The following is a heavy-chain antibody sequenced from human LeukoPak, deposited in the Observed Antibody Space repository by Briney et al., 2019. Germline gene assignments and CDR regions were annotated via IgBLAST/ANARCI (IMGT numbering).Heavy chain of an antibody. CDR2: ISGSGGST. V-gene: IGHV3-23*01. D-gene: IGHD3-16*01. CDR1: GFTFSSYA. CDR3: AKDYVWGSYPYYFDY. Sequence: GGSLRLSCAASGFTFSSYAMSWVRQAPGKGLEWVSAISGSGGSTYYADSVKGRFTISRDNSKNTLYLQMNSLGAEDTAVYYCAKDYVWGSYPYYFDYWGQGTLVTVSS. J-gene: IGHJ4*02.